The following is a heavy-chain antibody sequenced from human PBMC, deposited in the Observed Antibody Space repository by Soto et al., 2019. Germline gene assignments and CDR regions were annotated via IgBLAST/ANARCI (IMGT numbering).Heavy chain of an antibody. V-gene: IGHV4-34*01. D-gene: IGHD6-19*01. Sequence: QVQLQQWGAGLLKASETLSLTCAVVGDSLRGQSWNWIRQSPGKGLEWIGELDQSGGTNYNPSLKSRAIISEDSSNHQFSLTLTSVTAADTAVYYCAREDSYGWSGESLDDWDQGTTVTVSS. CDR1: GDSLRGQS. J-gene: IGHJ6*02. CDR3: AREDSYGWSGESLDD. CDR2: LDQSGGT.